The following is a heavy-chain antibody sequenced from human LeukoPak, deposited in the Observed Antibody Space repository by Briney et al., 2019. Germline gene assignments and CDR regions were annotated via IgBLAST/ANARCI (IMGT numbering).Heavy chain of an antibody. Sequence: GGSLRLSCAASGFTFASYWMTWVRQAPGKGLELVANIKEDGSEKYYVDSVKGRFTISRDNPKNSLYLQMTRLRAEDTALYYCVYGGSYYVAWGQGTLVTVSS. V-gene: IGHV3-7*01. J-gene: IGHJ5*02. CDR1: GFTFASYW. CDR3: VYGGSYYVA. CDR2: IKEDGSEK. D-gene: IGHD1-26*01.